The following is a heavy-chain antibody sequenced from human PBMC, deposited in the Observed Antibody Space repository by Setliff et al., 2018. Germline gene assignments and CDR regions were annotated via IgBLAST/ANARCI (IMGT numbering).Heavy chain of an antibody. D-gene: IGHD1-1*01. CDR3: AREDWNGNAFDI. J-gene: IGHJ3*02. CDR2: IYHNGNT. Sequence: SETLSLTCTVSGGSISPYFRSWIRQPPGKGLEWIGYIYHNGNTNFNPSLKTRVSMSVDTSKNQIALNLKSVTAADTAVYYCAREDWNGNAFDIWGPGTMVTVSS. V-gene: IGHV4-59*01. CDR1: GGSISPYF.